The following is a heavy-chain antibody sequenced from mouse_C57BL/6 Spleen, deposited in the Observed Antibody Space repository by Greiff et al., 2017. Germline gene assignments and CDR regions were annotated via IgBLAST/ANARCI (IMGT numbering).Heavy chain of an antibody. CDR1: GYAFSSSW. Sequence: VQLQQSGPELVKPGASVKISCKASGYAFSSSWMNWVKQRPGKGLEWIGRIYPGDGDTNYNGKFKGKATLTADKSSSTAYMQLSSLTSEDSAVYFCARHEITTVVAPLDYWGQGTTLTVSS. CDR2: IYPGDGDT. V-gene: IGHV1-82*01. J-gene: IGHJ2*01. CDR3: ARHEITTVVAPLDY. D-gene: IGHD1-1*01.